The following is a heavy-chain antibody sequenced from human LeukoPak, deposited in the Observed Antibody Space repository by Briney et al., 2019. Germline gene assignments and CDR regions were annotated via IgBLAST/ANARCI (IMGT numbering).Heavy chain of an antibody. CDR2: IYHSGST. Sequence: KPSETLSLTCAVSGYSISSGSYWGWVRQPPVKGLELIATIYHSGSTYYNPSLQSRVTISMDTSKNQFSLMLTSVTAADTAVYYCTRAPSDRCAEDAFDIWGHGTMVTVSS. V-gene: IGHV4-38-2*01. D-gene: IGHD3-22*01. CDR1: GYSISSGSY. J-gene: IGHJ3*02. CDR3: TRAPSDRCAEDAFDI.